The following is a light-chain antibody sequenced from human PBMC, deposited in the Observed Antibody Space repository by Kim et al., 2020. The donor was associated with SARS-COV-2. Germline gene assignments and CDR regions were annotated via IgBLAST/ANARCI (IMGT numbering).Light chain of an antibody. V-gene: IGLV3-19*01. CDR2: GKN. CDR1: SLRSYY. J-gene: IGLJ1*01. Sequence: ALGQTVRITCQGDSLRSYYASWYQQKPGQAPVLVIYGKNSRPSRIPDRFSGSSSGSTAALTITGAQAEDEADYYCNSRDSSGNHLVFGTGTKVTVL. CDR3: NSRDSSGNHLV.